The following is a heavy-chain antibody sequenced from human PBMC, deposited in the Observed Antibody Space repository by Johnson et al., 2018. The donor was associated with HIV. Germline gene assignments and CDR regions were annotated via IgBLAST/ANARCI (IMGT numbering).Heavy chain of an antibody. CDR2: ISYDGSNK. V-gene: IGHV3-30*03. D-gene: IGHD4-17*01. J-gene: IGHJ3*02. Sequence: QVQLVESGGGLVKPGGSLRLSCAASGFTFSDYYMGWIRQTPGKGLEWVAVISYDGSNKYYADSVKGRFTLSRDNSKNTLYLQMNSLRAEDTAVYYCARGMTTVTNHGAFDILGQGTMVTVSS. CDR1: GFTFSDYY. CDR3: ARGMTTVTNHGAFDI.